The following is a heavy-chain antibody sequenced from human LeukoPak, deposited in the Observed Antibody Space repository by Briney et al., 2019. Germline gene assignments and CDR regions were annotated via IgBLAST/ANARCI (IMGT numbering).Heavy chain of an antibody. V-gene: IGHV1-2*02. CDR1: GYNFIVYY. CDR2: IDPRTGDT. Sequence: GASVKVSCKASGYNFIVYYIHWLRQAPGHGLEWMGWIDPRTGDTHYAQQFRDRLTLTRDTSSSTAYMELSRLRSDDTAVYYCARDRNVLRYFDWLLMTRWGQGTLVTVSS. D-gene: IGHD3-9*01. J-gene: IGHJ4*02. CDR3: ARDRNVLRYFDWLLMTR.